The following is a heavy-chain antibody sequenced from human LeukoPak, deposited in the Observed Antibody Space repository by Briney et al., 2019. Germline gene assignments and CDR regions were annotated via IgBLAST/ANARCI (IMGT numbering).Heavy chain of an antibody. CDR1: GFTFSSYA. CDR2: ISYDGSNK. V-gene: IGHV3-30-3*01. D-gene: IGHD3-10*01. J-gene: IGHJ6*02. Sequence: PGGSLRLSCAASGFTFSSYAMHWVRQAPGKGLEWVAVISYDGSNKYYADSVKGRFTISRDNSKNTLYLQMNSLRAEDTAVYYCARDHYYGSGSYLYYYYGMDVWGQGTTVTVSS. CDR3: ARDHYYGSGSYLYYYYGMDV.